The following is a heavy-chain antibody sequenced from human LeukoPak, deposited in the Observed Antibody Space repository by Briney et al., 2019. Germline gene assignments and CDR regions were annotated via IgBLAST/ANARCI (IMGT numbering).Heavy chain of an antibody. V-gene: IGHV4-59*08. Sequence: PSETLSLTCTVSGGSISSYYWSWIRQPPGKGLEWIGYIYYSGSTYYNPSLKSRVTISVDTSKNQFSLKLSSVTAADTAVYYCARIVGATYYFDYWGQGTLVTVSS. CDR2: IYYSGST. CDR3: ARIVGATYYFDY. CDR1: GGSISSYY. J-gene: IGHJ4*02. D-gene: IGHD1-26*01.